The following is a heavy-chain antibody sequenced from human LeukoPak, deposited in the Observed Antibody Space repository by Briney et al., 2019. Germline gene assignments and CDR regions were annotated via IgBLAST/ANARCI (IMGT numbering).Heavy chain of an antibody. Sequence: ASVKVSCKASGHTFTNYGITWVRQAPGQGLEWMGWISAYNGNTNYALKLQGRVTMTTDTSTSTAYMELRSPRSDDTAVYYCARGLSTTWGGFDIWGQGTMVTVSS. CDR2: ISAYNGNT. CDR1: GHTFTNYG. J-gene: IGHJ3*02. CDR3: ARGLSTTWGGFDI. D-gene: IGHD7-27*01. V-gene: IGHV1-18*01.